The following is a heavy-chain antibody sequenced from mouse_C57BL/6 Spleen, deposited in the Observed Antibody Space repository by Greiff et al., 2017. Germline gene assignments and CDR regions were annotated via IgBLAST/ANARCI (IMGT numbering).Heavy chain of an antibody. CDR3: AREGGSNNYYAMDY. CDR2: ISDGGSYT. CDR1: GFTFSSYA. V-gene: IGHV5-4*01. J-gene: IGHJ4*01. D-gene: IGHD1-1*01. Sequence: EVQVVESGGGLVKPGGSLKLSCAASGFTFSSYAMSWVRQTPEKRLEWVATISDGGSYTYYPDNVKGRFTISRDNAKNNLYLQMSHLKSEDTAMYYCAREGGSNNYYAMDYWGQGTSVTVSS.